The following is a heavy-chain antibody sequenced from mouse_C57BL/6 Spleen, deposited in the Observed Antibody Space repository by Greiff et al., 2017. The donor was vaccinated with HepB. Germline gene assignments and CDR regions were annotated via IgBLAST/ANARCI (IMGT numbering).Heavy chain of an antibody. D-gene: IGHD1-1*01. V-gene: IGHV1-15*01. J-gene: IGHJ2*01. Sequence: VKLVESGAELVRPGASVTLSCKASGYTFTDYEMHWVKQTPVHGLEWIGAIDPETGGTAYNQKFKGKAILTADKSSSTAYMELRSLTSEDSAVYYCTRGAPFSTTVVDFGCWGQGTTLTVSS. CDR2: IDPETGGT. CDR3: TRGAPFSTTVVDFGC. CDR1: GYTFTDYE.